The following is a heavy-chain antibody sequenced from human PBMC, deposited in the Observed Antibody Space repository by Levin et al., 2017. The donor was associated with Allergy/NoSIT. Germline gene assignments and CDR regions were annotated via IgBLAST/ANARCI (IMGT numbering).Heavy chain of an antibody. CDR3: ARGYCTGGVCYTRAFDI. D-gene: IGHD2-8*02. CDR2: ISAYNGNT. Sequence: ASVKVSCKASGYTFTSYGISWVRQAPGQGLEWMGWISAYNGNTNYAQKLQGRVTMTTDTSTSTAYMELRSLRSDDTAVYYCARGYCTGGVCYTRAFDIWGQGTMVTVSS. CDR1: GYTFTSYG. J-gene: IGHJ3*02. V-gene: IGHV1-18*01.